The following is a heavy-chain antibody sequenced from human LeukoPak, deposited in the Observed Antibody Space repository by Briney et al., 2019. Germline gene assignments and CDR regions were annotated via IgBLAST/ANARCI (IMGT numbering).Heavy chain of an antibody. CDR1: GGSISNYY. CDR2: IYYSGTT. V-gene: IGHV4-59*01. CDR3: ARVLSSGWAGFDY. J-gene: IGHJ4*02. Sequence: SETLSPTCTVSGGSISNYYWTWIRQPPGKGLEWIAHIYYSGTTNYNPSLKSRVTISVDTPKNQFSLKLSSVTAADTAVYYCARVLSSGWAGFDYWGQGALVTVSS. D-gene: IGHD6-19*01.